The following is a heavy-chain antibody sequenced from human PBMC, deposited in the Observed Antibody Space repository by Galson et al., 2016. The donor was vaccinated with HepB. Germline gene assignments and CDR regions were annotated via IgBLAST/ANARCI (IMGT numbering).Heavy chain of an antibody. J-gene: IGHJ4*02. Sequence: SLRLSCAVFGFNLNSYSMNWVRQAPGKGLEWVSYITSSSSLIFYADSVKGRFTISRDNARNSLYLQMNILRDEDTAVYYCARVVYDSGSYYRFYDYWGQGTLVTVSS. CDR1: GFNLNSYS. D-gene: IGHD3-10*01. V-gene: IGHV3-48*02. CDR3: ARVVYDSGSYYRFYDY. CDR2: ITSSSSLI.